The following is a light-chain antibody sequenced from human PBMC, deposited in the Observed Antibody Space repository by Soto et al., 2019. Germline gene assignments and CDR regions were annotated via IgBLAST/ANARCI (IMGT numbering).Light chain of an antibody. Sequence: QSALTQPASVSGSPGQSITISCTGTSSDVGNYNLVSWYQQHPGEAPKLLIYEGSKRPSGVSTRFSGYKFGNTASLTISGLKAEDEVDYYCCSYAGDSTWVFGGGTKLTVL. CDR3: CSYAGDSTWV. CDR1: SSDVGNYNL. J-gene: IGLJ3*02. V-gene: IGLV2-23*01. CDR2: EGS.